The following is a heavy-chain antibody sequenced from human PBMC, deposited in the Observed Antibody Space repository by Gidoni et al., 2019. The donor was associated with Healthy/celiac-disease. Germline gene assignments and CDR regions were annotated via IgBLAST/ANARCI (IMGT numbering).Heavy chain of an antibody. CDR3: ARGVGYSSSWFDP. D-gene: IGHD6-19*01. Sequence: QVQLVESGGGVVQPGRSLRLSCAASGFTFSRDGMHWVRQAPGKGLEWVAVIWYDGSNKYYADSVKGRFTISRDNSKNTLYLQMNSLRAEDTAVYYCARGVGYSSSWFDPWGQGTLVTVSS. V-gene: IGHV3-33*01. CDR1: GFTFSRDG. J-gene: IGHJ5*02. CDR2: IWYDGSNK.